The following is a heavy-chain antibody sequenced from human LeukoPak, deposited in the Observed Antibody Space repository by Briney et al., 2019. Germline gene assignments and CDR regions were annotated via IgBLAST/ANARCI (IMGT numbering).Heavy chain of an antibody. J-gene: IGHJ6*02. V-gene: IGHV3-21*01. CDR3: ARDPEMADYGMDV. CDR2: ISSSSSYI. CDR1: GSTFSSYS. Sequence: GGSLRLSCAASGSTFSSYSMNWVRQAPGKGLEWVSSISSSSSYIYYADSVKGRFTISRDNAKNSLYLQMNSLRAEDTAVYYCARDPEMADYGMDVWGQGTTVTVSS. D-gene: IGHD5-24*01.